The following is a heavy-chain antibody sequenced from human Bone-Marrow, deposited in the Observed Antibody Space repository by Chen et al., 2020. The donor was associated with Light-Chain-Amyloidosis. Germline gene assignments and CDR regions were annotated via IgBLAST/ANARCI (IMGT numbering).Heavy chain of an antibody. J-gene: IGHJ4*02. CDR2: IYPDDSDA. Sequence: TFPNYWIGWVRQMPGKGLEWMGVIYPDDSDARYSPSFEGQGPISAGKSSTPAYLQWRGRKASDTAFYYLGGRGVGYTFDYWGQGTLVTVSS. V-gene: IGHV5-51*01. CDR3: GGRGVGYTFDY. CDR1: TFPNYW. D-gene: IGHD3-10*01.